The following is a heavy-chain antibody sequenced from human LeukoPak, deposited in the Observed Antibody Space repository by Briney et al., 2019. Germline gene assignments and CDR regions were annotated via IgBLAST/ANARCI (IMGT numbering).Heavy chain of an antibody. D-gene: IGHD4-23*01. Sequence: SETLSLTCTVSGGSISGFYWSWIRQPAGKGLEWIGRIKASGGTNYNPSLKSRVTMSTDTSSNKFSLNLRSVTAADTAVYYCAREYGGLDYWGRGTLVTVCS. CDR3: AREYGGLDY. V-gene: IGHV4-4*07. CDR2: IKASGGT. CDR1: GGSISGFY. J-gene: IGHJ4*02.